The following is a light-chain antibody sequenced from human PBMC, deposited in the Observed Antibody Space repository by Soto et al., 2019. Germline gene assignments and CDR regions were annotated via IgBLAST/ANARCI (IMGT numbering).Light chain of an antibody. CDR3: RQYGSSPWT. Sequence: EIVWTQSQGTLSLSPGERATLACRASQSVSRNYLGWYQQKPGQAPRLLVYCASSRATGIPDRFSGSGSGTDLTLIISRLEAEDFAGYYCRQYGSSPWTFGQGTEVEIK. CDR2: CAS. V-gene: IGKV3-20*01. CDR1: QSVSRNY. J-gene: IGKJ1*01.